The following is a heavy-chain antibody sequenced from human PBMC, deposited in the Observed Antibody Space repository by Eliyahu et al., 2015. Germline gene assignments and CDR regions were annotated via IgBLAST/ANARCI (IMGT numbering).Heavy chain of an antibody. CDR3: ARVLVMGAAPYYGMDV. V-gene: IGHV1-69*01. D-gene: IGHD3-16*01. J-gene: IGHJ6*02. Sequence: QVQLVQSGAEVKKPGSSVKVSCKASGGPFSXYAISWVRQAPGQGLEXMGGIIPIFGTANYAQKFQGRVTITADESTSTAYMELSSLRSEDTAVYYCARVLVMGAAPYYGMDVWGQGTTVTVSS. CDR2: IIPIFGTA. CDR1: GGPFSXYA.